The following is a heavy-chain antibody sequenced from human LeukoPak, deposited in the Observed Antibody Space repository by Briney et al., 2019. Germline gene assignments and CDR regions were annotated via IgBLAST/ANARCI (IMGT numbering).Heavy chain of an antibody. CDR3: ARDQGIRWSINWFDP. D-gene: IGHD4-23*01. J-gene: IGHJ5*02. CDR1: GYSFSGYY. V-gene: IGHV1-2*02. Sequence: ASVKVSCKASGYSFSGYYIHWARQAPGQGLEWMGWINPISGGTNYARNFQARVTMTRDMSITTAYMELSSLTSDDTAMYHCARDQGIRWSINWFDPWGQGTLVIVSS. CDR2: INPISGGT.